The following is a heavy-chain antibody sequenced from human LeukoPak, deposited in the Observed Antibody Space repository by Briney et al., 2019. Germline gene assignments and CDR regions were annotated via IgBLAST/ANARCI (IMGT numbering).Heavy chain of an antibody. CDR1: GASINFYY. D-gene: IGHD7-27*01. CDR2: IHYTGAT. CDR3: ARGLENSHYYATWGAPPFDP. V-gene: IGHV4-59*01. Sequence: SETLSLTCTVSGASINFYYWGWIRQLPGQGLEWIGYIHYTGATHYNPSLKTRVNISLDTSKRQFSLKVSSVTAADTAIYYCARGLENSHYYATWGAPPFDPWDQGTLVTVSS. J-gene: IGHJ5*02.